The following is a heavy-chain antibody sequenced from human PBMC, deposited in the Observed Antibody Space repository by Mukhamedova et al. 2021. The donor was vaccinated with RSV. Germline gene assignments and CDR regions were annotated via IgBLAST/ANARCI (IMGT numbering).Heavy chain of an antibody. CDR2: ISGGGST. D-gene: IGHD4-11*01. Sequence: MSWVRQAPGKGLEWVSGISGGGSTYYADSVKGRFTISRDNSKNTLYLQMNSLRAEDTAVYYCAKDSRYSKYDRPYYHYMDVWGKG. J-gene: IGHJ6*03. CDR3: AKDSRYSKYDRPYYHYMDV. V-gene: IGHV3-23*01.